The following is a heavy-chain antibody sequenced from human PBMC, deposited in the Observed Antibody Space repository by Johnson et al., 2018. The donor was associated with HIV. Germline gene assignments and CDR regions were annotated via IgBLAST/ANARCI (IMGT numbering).Heavy chain of an antibody. Sequence: QVQLVESGGGVVQPGRSLRLSCVASGFTFSSYTMHWVRQAPGKGLEWVAVISYDGSNKYYADSVKGRFTISRDNSKNTLYLQMNSLRAEDTAVYYCAREPGRQWLVPGTFDIWGQGTMVTVSS. CDR2: ISYDGSNK. CDR1: GFTFSSYT. CDR3: AREPGRQWLVPGTFDI. V-gene: IGHV3-30-3*01. D-gene: IGHD6-19*01. J-gene: IGHJ3*02.